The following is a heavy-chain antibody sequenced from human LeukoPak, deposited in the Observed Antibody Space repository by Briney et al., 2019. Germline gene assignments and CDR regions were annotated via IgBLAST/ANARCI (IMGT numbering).Heavy chain of an antibody. D-gene: IGHD2-2*01. CDR1: GGTFSGYY. V-gene: IGHV4-34*01. CDR3: ARESSTSCDY. Sequence: PSETLSLTCAVYGGTFSGYYWSWIPQPPGKGLEWIGEINHSGSTNYNPSLKSRVTISVDTSKNQLSLKLSSVTAADTAVYYCARESSTSCDYWGQGTLVTVSS. J-gene: IGHJ4*02. CDR2: INHSGST.